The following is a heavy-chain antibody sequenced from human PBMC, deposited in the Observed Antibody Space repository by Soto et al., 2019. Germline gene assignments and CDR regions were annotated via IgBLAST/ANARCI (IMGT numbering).Heavy chain of an antibody. Sequence: ASVKVSCKASGGTFSSYAISWVRQAPGQGLEWMGGIIPIFGTANYAQKFQGRVTITADESTSTAYMELSSLRSEDTAVYYCARDRTTVVTLDYWGQGTLVTVSS. D-gene: IGHD4-17*01. CDR1: GGTFSSYA. J-gene: IGHJ4*02. V-gene: IGHV1-69*13. CDR3: ARDRTTVVTLDY. CDR2: IIPIFGTA.